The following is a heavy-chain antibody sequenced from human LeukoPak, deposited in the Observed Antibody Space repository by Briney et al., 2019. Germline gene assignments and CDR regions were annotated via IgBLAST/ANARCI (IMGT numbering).Heavy chain of an antibody. CDR3: ARSPVPATIVARAFDV. CDR2: IYPGDSDT. D-gene: IGHD2-2*02. J-gene: IGHJ3*01. CDR1: GYSFTNYW. Sequence: GESLKISCEASGYSFTNYWIGWVRQVPGQGLEWMGIIYPGDSDTRYSPPFQGLVTISADKSITTAPLQWSSLKASDSAIYYCARSPVPATIVARAFDVWGPGTMVTVSS. V-gene: IGHV5-51*01.